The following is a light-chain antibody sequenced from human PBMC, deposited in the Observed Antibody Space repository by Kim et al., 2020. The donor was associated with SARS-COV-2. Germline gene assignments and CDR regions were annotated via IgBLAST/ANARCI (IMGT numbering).Light chain of an antibody. CDR3: QQYNDYPIT. CDR1: QGVGSR. CDR2: AAS. Sequence: ASVGDRVTITGRASQGVGSRWVWEQQKPEKAPKSLTYAASTLQSGVPSRFSGSGSGSDFTLTITSLQPEDSATYYCQQYNDYPITFGQGTRLEIK. V-gene: IGKV1D-16*01. J-gene: IGKJ5*01.